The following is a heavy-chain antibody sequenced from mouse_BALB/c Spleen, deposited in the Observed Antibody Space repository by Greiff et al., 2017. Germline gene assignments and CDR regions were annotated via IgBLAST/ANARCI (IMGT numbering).Heavy chain of an antibody. CDR3: ATYYYGSGGFAY. D-gene: IGHD1-1*01. V-gene: IGHV5-9-4*01. J-gene: IGHJ3*01. CDR1: GFTFSSYA. CDR2: ISSGGSYT. Sequence: EVKVEESGGGLVKPGGSLKLSCAASGFTFSSYAMSWVRQSPEKRLEWVAEISSGGSYTYYPDTVTGRFTISRDNAKNTLYLEMSSLRSEDTAMYYCATYYYGSGGFAYWGQGTLVTVSA.